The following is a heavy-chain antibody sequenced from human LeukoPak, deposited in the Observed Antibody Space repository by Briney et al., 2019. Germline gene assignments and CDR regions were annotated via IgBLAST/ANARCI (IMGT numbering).Heavy chain of an antibody. D-gene: IGHD6-13*01. J-gene: IGHJ4*02. Sequence: GGSLRLSCAASGFTFTTYDMSWVRQAPGKGLEWVSVISGSGGSTNYADSVKGRCTISRDNSKNTLYLQMNSLRAEDTAVYYCAKVKSYSTYYFDFWGQGTL. CDR2: ISGSGGST. CDR1: GFTFTTYD. CDR3: AKVKSYSTYYFDF. V-gene: IGHV3-23*01.